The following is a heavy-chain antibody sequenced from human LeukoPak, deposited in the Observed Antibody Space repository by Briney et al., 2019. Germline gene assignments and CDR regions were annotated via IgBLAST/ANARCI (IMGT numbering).Heavy chain of an antibody. CDR3: ARGYSYCYRLFVT. J-gene: IGHJ5*02. CDR2: IYYSRST. V-gene: IGHV4-61*03. D-gene: IGHD5-18*01. Sequence: SQTLSLTCTVSGDSISSSSYYWSWIRQPPGKGLERIGPIYYSRSTNYNPSLKSRVTISVDTTKNYFSLKLGSVTAAETAVYYCARGYSYCYRLFVTWGERTLVTVSS. CDR1: GDSISSSSYY.